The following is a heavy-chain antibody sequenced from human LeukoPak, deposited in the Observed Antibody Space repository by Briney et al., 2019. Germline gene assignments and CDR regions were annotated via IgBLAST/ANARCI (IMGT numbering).Heavy chain of an antibody. D-gene: IGHD1-14*01. CDR1: GFTFSNSW. V-gene: IGHV3-7*01. Sequence: PGGSLRLSCAASGFTFSNSWMNWFRQAPGKGLEWMANIDQHGTEENYVDSVEGRFTISRDNASNSLYLHMNRLIAEYTAVYYCATDRDTRWQNRFDSWGQGTRVTVS. CDR2: IDQHGTEE. J-gene: IGHJ4*02. CDR3: ATDRDTRWQNRFDS.